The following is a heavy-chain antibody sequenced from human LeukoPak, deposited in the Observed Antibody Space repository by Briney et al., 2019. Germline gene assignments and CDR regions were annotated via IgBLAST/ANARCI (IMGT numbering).Heavy chain of an antibody. D-gene: IGHD3-22*01. J-gene: IGHJ4*02. V-gene: IGHV1-69*13. CDR1: GGTFSSYA. CDR3: ARSPYYYDSSGYYGY. CDR2: IIPIFGTA. Sequence: SVKVSCKASGGTFSSYAISWVRQAPGQGLEWMGGIIPIFGTANYAQKFQGRVTITADETTSTAYMELSSLRSEDTAVYYCARSPYYYDSSGYYGYWGQGTLVTVSS.